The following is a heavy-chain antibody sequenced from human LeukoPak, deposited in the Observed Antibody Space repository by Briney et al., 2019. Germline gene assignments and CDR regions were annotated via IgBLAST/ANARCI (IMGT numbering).Heavy chain of an antibody. V-gene: IGHV1-69*06. CDR1: GGTFSSYA. D-gene: IGHD6-19*01. J-gene: IGHJ3*02. CDR2: IIPIFGTA. CDR3: ARVIAVAQAFDI. Sequence: WASVNVSCTASGGTFSSYAISWVRQAPGQGLEWMGGIIPIFGTANYAQKFQGRVTITADKSTSTAYMELSSLRSEDTAVYYCARVIAVAQAFDIWGQGTMVTVSS.